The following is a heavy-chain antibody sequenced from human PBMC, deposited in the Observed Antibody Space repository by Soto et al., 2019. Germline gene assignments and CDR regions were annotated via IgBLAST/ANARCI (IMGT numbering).Heavy chain of an antibody. CDR2: IWYDASHK. J-gene: IGHJ4*02. D-gene: IGHD3-16*01. CDR1: GLPFNNYG. Sequence: QVQVVESGGGVVQPGTSLRLSCAASGLPFNNYGMHWVRQAPGKGLEWVAVIWYDASHKYYADSVKGRFTISRDNSKNTLYLQMSSLRGEDTAVYYCARDKTCGGTIGSAFDSWGQGTLVTVSS. CDR3: ARDKTCGGTIGSAFDS. V-gene: IGHV3-33*01.